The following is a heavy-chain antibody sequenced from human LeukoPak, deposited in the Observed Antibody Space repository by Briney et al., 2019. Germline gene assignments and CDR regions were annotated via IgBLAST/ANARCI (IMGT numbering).Heavy chain of an antibody. D-gene: IGHD2-15*01. Sequence: SETLSLTCSVSGGSISGYYWSWIRQPPGKGLEYIGHIFYSGNTNYNPSLKSRVTMSVDTSKNQFSLKLSSVTAADTAVYYCARVRIVVVVAALHDAFDIWGQGTMVTVSS. CDR2: IFYSGNT. CDR1: GGSISGYY. J-gene: IGHJ3*02. V-gene: IGHV4-59*12. CDR3: ARVRIVVVVAALHDAFDI.